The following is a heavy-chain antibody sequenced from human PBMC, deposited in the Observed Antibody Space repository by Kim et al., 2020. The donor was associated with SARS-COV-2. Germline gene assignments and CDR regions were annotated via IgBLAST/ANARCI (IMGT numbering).Heavy chain of an antibody. V-gene: IGHV1-2*06. J-gene: IGHJ6*02. D-gene: IGHD6-19*01. CDR3: ARDKQWLVGYSYYYYYGMDV. CDR2: INPNSGGT. CDR1: GYTFTGYY. Sequence: ASVKVSCKASGYTFTGYYMHWVRQAPGQGLEWMGRINPNSGGTNYAQKFQGRVTMTRDTSISTAYMELSRLRSDDTAVYYCARDKQWLVGYSYYYYYGMDVWGQGTTVTVSS.